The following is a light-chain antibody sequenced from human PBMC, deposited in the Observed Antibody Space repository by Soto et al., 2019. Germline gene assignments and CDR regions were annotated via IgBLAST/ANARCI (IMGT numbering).Light chain of an antibody. J-gene: IGLJ2*01. CDR2: GNS. V-gene: IGLV1-40*01. CDR3: QSYDNSLSGSRV. CDR1: TSNIGAGYD. Sequence: QSVLTQPPSVSGAQGQRVTIPCTGTTSNIGAGYDVHWNQQLPGTAPKLLIDGNSNRPSGVPDRFSGSKSGTSASLAITGLQAEDEAEYYCQSYDNSLSGSRVFGRGTKLTVL.